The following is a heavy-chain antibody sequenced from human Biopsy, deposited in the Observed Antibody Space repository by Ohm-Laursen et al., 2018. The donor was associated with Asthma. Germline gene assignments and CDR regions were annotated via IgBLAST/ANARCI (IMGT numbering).Heavy chain of an antibody. J-gene: IGHJ4*02. V-gene: IGHV3-33*01. Sequence: SLRLSCTASGFTFGSYGLHWVRQAPGKGLEWVADIWFDGSNKHCADSVKGRFTISRDNSKNTLYLQMNSLRAEDTALYYCGRERSYMVDYWGQGTLVIVSS. CDR2: IWFDGSNK. CDR3: GRERSYMVDY. D-gene: IGHD3-10*01. CDR1: GFTFGSYG.